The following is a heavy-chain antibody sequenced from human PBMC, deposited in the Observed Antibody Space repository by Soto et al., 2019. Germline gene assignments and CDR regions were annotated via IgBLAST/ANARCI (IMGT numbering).Heavy chain of an antibody. Sequence: QVQLVQSGAEVKKPGASVKVSCKASGYTFTSYDINWVRQATGQGLEWIGWMSPKTGNTGYAQKFQGRVTMTRNPSISTAYIELSSLTSEDTAVYYCARGPPDWGFDYWGQGTLVPVSS. CDR1: GYTFTSYD. J-gene: IGHJ4*02. CDR3: ARGPPDWGFDY. CDR2: MSPKTGNT. D-gene: IGHD7-27*01. V-gene: IGHV1-8*01.